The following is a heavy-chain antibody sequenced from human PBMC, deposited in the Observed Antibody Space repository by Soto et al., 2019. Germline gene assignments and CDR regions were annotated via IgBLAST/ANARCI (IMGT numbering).Heavy chain of an antibody. V-gene: IGHV5-51*01. Sequence: PGESLRISCKGAGYSFTSYWIGWVRQMPGEGLEWMGIIYPGDSDTRYSPSFQGQVTISADKSISTAYLQWSSLKASDTAMYYCARRNGYKRDDAFDIWGQGTMVTVSS. CDR3: ARRNGYKRDDAFDI. CDR2: IYPGDSDT. J-gene: IGHJ3*02. D-gene: IGHD3-3*01. CDR1: GYSFTSYW.